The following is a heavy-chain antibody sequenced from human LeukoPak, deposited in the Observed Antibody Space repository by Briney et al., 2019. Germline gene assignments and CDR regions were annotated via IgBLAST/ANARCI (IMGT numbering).Heavy chain of an antibody. CDR2: ISGSTIYT. Sequence: GGSLRLSCAASGFTFRFSNHAMSWVRQAPGKGLEWVSAISGSTIYTYYADSVKGRFTTSRDNSKNTLYLQMNSLSVEDTAVYFCASQVSGYYFFDSWGQGTLVTVSS. D-gene: IGHD5-12*01. J-gene: IGHJ4*02. CDR1: GFTFRFSNHA. CDR3: ASQVSGYYFFDS. V-gene: IGHV3-23*01.